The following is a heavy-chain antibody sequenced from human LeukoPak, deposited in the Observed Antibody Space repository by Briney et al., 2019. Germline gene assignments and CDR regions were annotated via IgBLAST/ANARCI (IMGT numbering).Heavy chain of an antibody. CDR2: INPNSGGT. CDR3: ARESCSGGSCYGEY. D-gene: IGHD2-15*01. J-gene: IGHJ4*02. CDR1: GYTFTVYY. V-gene: IGHV1-2*02. Sequence: ASVTVSCTASGYTFTVYYMHWVRQAPGQGLEWVGWINPNSGGTNYAQKFQGRVTMTRDTSISTAYMELSRLRSDDTAVYYCARESCSGGSCYGEYWGQGTLDTVSS.